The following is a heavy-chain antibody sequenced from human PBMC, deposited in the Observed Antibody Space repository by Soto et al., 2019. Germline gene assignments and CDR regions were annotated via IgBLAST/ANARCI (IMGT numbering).Heavy chain of an antibody. J-gene: IGHJ4*02. V-gene: IGHV3-48*03. D-gene: IGHD3-9*01. CDR2: IFTTGTTI. CDR3: ARDKDWAFDY. Sequence: EVQLVESGGGLVQPGGSLRLSCVASGFTFSSYSIVWVRQAPGKGLEWVSYIFTTGTTIYYADSVQGRFTVSRDNAKNSLFLLLNSLRAEDTAVYYCARDKDWAFDYWGQGTLVTVSS. CDR1: GFTFSSYS.